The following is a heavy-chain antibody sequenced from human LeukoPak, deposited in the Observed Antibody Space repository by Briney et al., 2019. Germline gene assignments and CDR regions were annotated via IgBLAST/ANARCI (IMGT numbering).Heavy chain of an antibody. CDR1: GLTLVDYG. V-gene: IGHV3-20*04. CDR2: IKTNGGRT. J-gene: IGHJ4*02. D-gene: IGHD3-3*01. CDR3: ARDHYDFWSGYHDY. Sequence: GQSLRLSCAASGLTLVDYGISWVSQLAKKGKEWDSGIKTNGGRTGYTHSMKGRFTIPRDNAKNSLYLQMNSVRAEDTALYYCARDHYDFWSGYHDYWGQGTLVTVSS.